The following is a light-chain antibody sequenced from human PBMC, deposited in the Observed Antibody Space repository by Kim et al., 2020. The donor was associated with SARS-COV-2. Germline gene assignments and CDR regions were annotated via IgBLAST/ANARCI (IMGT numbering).Light chain of an antibody. J-gene: IGLJ2*01. V-gene: IGLV1-44*01. CDR3: AAWDDSLNGPL. Sequence: GQRVTISGSGSSSNIGSNTVNWYQQLPGTAPKLLMYNNNERPSGVPDRFSGSKSGTSASLAISGLQSEDEADYYCAAWDDSLNGPLFGGGTKLTVL. CDR2: NNN. CDR1: SSNIGSNT.